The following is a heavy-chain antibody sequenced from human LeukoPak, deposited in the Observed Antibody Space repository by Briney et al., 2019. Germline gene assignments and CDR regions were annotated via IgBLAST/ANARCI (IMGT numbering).Heavy chain of an antibody. CDR2: ISTTGSTI. J-gene: IGHJ4*02. CDR1: VFTFSVSE. Sequence: SLRLSCAPSVFTFSVSEMNWVPQAPREGVECVSYISTTGSTIYYADSVKGRFTISRDNAKNSLYLQMSSLRAEDTAVYYCARGDDYGDNSFDYWGQGTLVTVSS. CDR3: ARGDDYGDNSFDY. V-gene: IGHV3-48*03. D-gene: IGHD4-17*01.